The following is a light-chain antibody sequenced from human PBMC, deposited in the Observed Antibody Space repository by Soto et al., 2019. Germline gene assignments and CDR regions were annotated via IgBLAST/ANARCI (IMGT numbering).Light chain of an antibody. CDR3: QQYNSYSRLT. J-gene: IGKJ4*01. Sequence: DIQMTQSPSTLSASVGDRVTITCRASQSISSWLAWYQQKPGKASKLLIYDASSLESGVPSRFSVSGSETEFTLTISSLQPDDFATYYCQQYNSYSRLTFGGGTKVDIK. CDR2: DAS. CDR1: QSISSW. V-gene: IGKV1-5*01.